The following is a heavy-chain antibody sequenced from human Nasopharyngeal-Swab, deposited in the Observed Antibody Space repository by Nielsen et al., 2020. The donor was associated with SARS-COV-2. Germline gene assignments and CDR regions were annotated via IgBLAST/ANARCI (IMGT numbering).Heavy chain of an antibody. V-gene: IGHV4-4*02. D-gene: IGHD1-1*01. CDR3: ARTTTTTPFDS. Sequence: SETLSLTCAVSGGSISSSNWWSWVRQPPGKGLEWIGEIYHSGSTNYNPSLQSRVTISVDTSKDQFSLKLNSVTAADTAMYFCARTTTTTPFDSWGQGTLVAVSS. CDR2: IYHSGST. CDR1: GGSISSSNW. J-gene: IGHJ4*02.